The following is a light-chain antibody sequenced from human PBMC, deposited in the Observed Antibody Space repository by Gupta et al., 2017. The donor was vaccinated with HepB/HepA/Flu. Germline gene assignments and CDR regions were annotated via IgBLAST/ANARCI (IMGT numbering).Light chain of an antibody. CDR2: DAS. CDR1: QSVSSY. J-gene: IGKJ5*01. V-gene: IGKV3-11*01. CDR3: QQRSNPPIT. Sequence: EIVLTQSPATLSLSPGERATLSCRASQSVSSYLAWYQQKPVQAPRLLIYDASNRATGIPARFSGSGSGTDFTLTISSLEPEDFAVYYCQQRSNPPITFGQGTLLEIK.